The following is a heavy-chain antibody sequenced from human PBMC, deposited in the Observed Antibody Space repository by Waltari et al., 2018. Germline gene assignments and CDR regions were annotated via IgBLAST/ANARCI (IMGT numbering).Heavy chain of an antibody. Sequence: QVQLVQSGAEVRMPGSSVKVSCEASGGTFNTYAVHWVRQAPGQGPEWMGGINPVLDTTNYGQKFQGRVSFTADESTSTAYMELTSLRFEDTAMYYCAKNGKIVLGATTFRDAFDVWGQGTLVTVSS. CDR2: INPVLDTT. D-gene: IGHD1-26*01. CDR1: GGTFNTYA. CDR3: AKNGKIVLGATTFRDAFDV. V-gene: IGHV1-69*01. J-gene: IGHJ3*01.